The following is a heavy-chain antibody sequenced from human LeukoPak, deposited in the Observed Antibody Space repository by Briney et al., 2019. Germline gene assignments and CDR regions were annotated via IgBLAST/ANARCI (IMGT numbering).Heavy chain of an antibody. CDR1: GFTFSSYG. D-gene: IGHD3-22*01. V-gene: IGHV3-30*18. J-gene: IGHJ4*02. CDR2: ISYDGSNK. CDR3: AKDRTVTYYYDSSGRSGY. Sequence: GGSLRLSCAASGFTFSSYGMHWVRQAPGKGLEWVAVISYDGSNKYYADSVKGRFTISRDNSKNTLYLQMNSLRAEDTAVYYCAKDRTVTYYYDSSGRSGYWGQGTLVTVSS.